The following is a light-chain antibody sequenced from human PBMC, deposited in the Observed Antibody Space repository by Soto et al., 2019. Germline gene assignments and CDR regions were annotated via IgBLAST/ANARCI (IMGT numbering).Light chain of an antibody. V-gene: IGKV1-5*01. J-gene: IGKJ1*01. CDR3: QQYKSFWT. CDR2: DVS. Sequence: MTQSPSTLSAPVGDGVTITCRASQSICTHLSWYQQKPGKAPKVLIYDVSSLKSGVPSRFSGSASATEFTLTISSLQPDDFATYYCQQYKSFWTFGQGTKVDIK. CDR1: QSICTH.